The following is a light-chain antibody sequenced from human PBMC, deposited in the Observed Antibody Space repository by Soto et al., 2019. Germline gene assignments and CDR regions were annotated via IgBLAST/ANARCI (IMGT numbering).Light chain of an antibody. J-gene: IGLJ2*01. V-gene: IGLV2-14*01. CDR1: SSDVGGSNY. Sequence: QSALTQPASVSVSPGQSITISCTGTSSDVGGSNYVSWYQQHPGKAPKLMIYEVSNRPSGVSNRFSGSKSGNTASLTISGLQAEDEADYYCSSYTSSSTVVFGGGTKLTVL. CDR2: EVS. CDR3: SSYTSSSTVV.